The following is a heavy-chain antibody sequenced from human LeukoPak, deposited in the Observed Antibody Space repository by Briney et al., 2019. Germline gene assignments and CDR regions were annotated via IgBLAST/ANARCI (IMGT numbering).Heavy chain of an antibody. CDR1: GGSISSSSYY. CDR3: AGGYYYDSSDYDIYGFTDDY. J-gene: IGHJ4*02. CDR2: IYYSGST. Sequence: SETLSLTCTVSGGSISSSSYYWGWIRQPPGQGLEWIGSIYYSGSTYYNPSLKSRVTISVDTSKNQFSLKLSSVTATDTAVYYCAGGYYYDSSDYDIYGFTDDYWGQGTLVTVSS. V-gene: IGHV4-39*01. D-gene: IGHD3-22*01.